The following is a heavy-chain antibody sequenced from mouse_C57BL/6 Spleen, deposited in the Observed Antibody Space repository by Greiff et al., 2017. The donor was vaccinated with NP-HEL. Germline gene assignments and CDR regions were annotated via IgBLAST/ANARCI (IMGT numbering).Heavy chain of an antibody. V-gene: IGHV5-17*01. CDR3: ARWGYGSSYGFAY. D-gene: IGHD1-1*01. CDR1: GFTFSDYG. CDR2: ISSGSSTI. J-gene: IGHJ3*01. Sequence: EVQLVESGGGLVKPGGSLKLSCAASGFTFSDYGMHWVRQAPEKGLEWVAYISSGSSTIYYADTVKGRFTISRDNAKNTLFLQMTSLRSEDTAMYYCARWGYGSSYGFAYWGQGTLVTVSA.